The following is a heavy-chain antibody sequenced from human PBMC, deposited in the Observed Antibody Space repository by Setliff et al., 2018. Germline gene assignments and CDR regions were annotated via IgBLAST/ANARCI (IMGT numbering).Heavy chain of an antibody. V-gene: IGHV3-30*04. CDR2: ISFDGSNE. CDR3: AREEVEPLSMTSYYYYMDV. CDR1: GFTFSRYA. J-gene: IGHJ6*03. D-gene: IGHD1-1*01. Sequence: GSLRLSCEASGFTFSRYALHWVRQAPGKGLEWVALISFDGSNEHYADSVKGRFTISRDNSINTVYLQMNSLRREDTAVYFCAREEVEPLSMTSYYYYMDVWGRGTTVTVSS.